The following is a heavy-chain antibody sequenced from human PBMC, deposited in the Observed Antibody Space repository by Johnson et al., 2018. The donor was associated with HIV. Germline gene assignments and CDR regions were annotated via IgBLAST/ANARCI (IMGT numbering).Heavy chain of an antibody. Sequence: HVQLVESGGGVVQPGRSLRLSCAASGFTFSSYPMHWVRQAPGKGLEWVGVISYDGNSKYYGDSVKGRFTISRDNSENTLYLQMNSLRAGDTAVYYCSRLPTGYSRDGFDIWGQGTMVTVSS. CDR1: GFTFSSYP. D-gene: IGHD5-18*01. V-gene: IGHV3-30*04. J-gene: IGHJ3*02. CDR2: ISYDGNSK. CDR3: SRLPTGYSRDGFDI.